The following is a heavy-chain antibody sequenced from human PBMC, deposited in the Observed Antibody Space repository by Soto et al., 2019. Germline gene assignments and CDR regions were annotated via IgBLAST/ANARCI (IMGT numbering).Heavy chain of an antibody. J-gene: IGHJ4*02. V-gene: IGHV3-23*01. CDR2: ISDSGGST. Sequence: PGGSLRLSCAASVFTFISYSMNWVRQAPGKGLEWVSTISDSGGSTYYADSVKGRFTISRDNSKNMVYLQMNSLRAEDMAVYYCAKEYVSGSYYTGYWGQGNMVTVSS. D-gene: IGHD3-10*01. CDR1: VFTFISYS. CDR3: AKEYVSGSYYTGY.